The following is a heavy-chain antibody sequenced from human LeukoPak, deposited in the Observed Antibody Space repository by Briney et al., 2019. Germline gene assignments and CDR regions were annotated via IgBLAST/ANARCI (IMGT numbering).Heavy chain of an antibody. CDR2: IIPIFNIP. V-gene: IGHV1-69*13. Sequence: GASVKVSCKASGGTFSNYAISWVRQAPGQGLEWMGGIIPIFNIPDSAQEFQGRLTITADESTTTAYMELSSLRSDDTAIYYCGLSENYYYYYMDVWGKGTTVTISS. CDR3: GLSENYYYYYMDV. CDR1: GGTFSNYA. J-gene: IGHJ6*03.